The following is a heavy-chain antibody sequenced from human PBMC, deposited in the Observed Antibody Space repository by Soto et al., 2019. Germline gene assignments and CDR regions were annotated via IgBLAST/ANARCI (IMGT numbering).Heavy chain of an antibody. J-gene: IGHJ5*02. D-gene: IGHD4-17*01. CDR3: AHRGYGDYPRDNWFDP. V-gene: IGHV2-5*01. CDR2: IYWNDDK. CDR1: GFSLNTGGAG. Sequence: QITLKESGPTLVKPTQTLTLTCTFSGFSLNTGGAGVGCIRQPPGKALEWLALIYWNDDKRYSPALRTRLTITKDASKNQVVLTMTDMDPVDTATYFCAHRGYGDYPRDNWFDPWGQGTLVTVSS.